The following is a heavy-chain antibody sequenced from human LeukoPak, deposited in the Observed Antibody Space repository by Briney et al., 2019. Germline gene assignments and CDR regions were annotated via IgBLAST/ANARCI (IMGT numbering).Heavy chain of an antibody. CDR1: GFTFSSYA. Sequence: GSLRLSCSASGFTFSSYAMRWVRQAPGKGLEWVGAIYHSGSTNYNPSLKSRVTISVDKSKNQFSLKLSSVSAADTAVYYCARRLSWGSYEDYWGQGTLVTGSP. V-gene: IGHV4-4*02. CDR2: IYHSGST. CDR3: ARRLSWGSYEDY. D-gene: IGHD3-16*01. J-gene: IGHJ4*02.